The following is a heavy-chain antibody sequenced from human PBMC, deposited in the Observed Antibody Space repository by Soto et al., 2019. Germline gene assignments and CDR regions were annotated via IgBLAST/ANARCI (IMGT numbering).Heavy chain of an antibody. D-gene: IGHD3-22*01. CDR2: IIPIFGTA. Sequence: SVKVSCKASGGTFSSYAISWVRQAPGQGLEWMGGIIPIFGTANYAQKVQGRVTITADKSTSTAYMELSRLRSEDTAVYYCARAEYYYDSSGPLAADAFDIWGQGTMVTVSS. CDR3: ARAEYYYDSSGPLAADAFDI. CDR1: GGTFSSYA. V-gene: IGHV1-69*06. J-gene: IGHJ3*02.